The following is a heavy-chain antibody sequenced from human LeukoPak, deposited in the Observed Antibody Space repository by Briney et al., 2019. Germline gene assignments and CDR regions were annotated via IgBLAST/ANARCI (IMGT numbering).Heavy chain of an antibody. CDR2: ISSRGST. V-gene: IGHV4-59*08. CDR1: GDSFSSYH. CDR3: ASQSLXPSRSGSSNNGFDP. D-gene: IGHD3-10*01. Sequence: PSETLSLTCTVSGDSFSSYHWSWLRQPPGKGLEWIGYISSRGSTSYNPSLKSRVSISIDTSKNQFSLKLSSVTAADTAAYYCASQSLXPSRSGSSNNGFDPWGQGALVTVSS. J-gene: IGHJ5*02.